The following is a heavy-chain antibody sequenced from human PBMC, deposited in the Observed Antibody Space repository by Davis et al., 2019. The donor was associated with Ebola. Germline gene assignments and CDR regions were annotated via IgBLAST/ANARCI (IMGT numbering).Heavy chain of an antibody. J-gene: IGHJ4*02. CDR2: IIPILGIA. D-gene: IGHD2-2*02. Sequence: SVKVSCKASGGTFSSYAISWVRQAPGQGLEWMGRIIPILGIANYAQKFQGRVTITADKSTSTAYMELSSLRSEDTAVYYCARAKWAAAAIMFDYWGQGTLVTVSS. CDR1: GGTFSSYA. CDR3: ARAKWAAAAIMFDY. V-gene: IGHV1-69*04.